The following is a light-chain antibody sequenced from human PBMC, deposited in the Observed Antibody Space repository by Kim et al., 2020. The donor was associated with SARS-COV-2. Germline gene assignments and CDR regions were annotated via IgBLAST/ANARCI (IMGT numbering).Light chain of an antibody. CDR1: SSDVGGYDY. J-gene: IGLJ3*02. CDR2: DVN. V-gene: IGLV2-14*01. Sequence: QSALTQPASVSGSPGQSITISCTGTSSDVGGYDYVSWYQQHPGKAPTLMIYDVNKRPSGVSTRFSGSKSGNTASLTISGLQAEDEADYYSSSYTSSTTWVFGGGTQLTVL. CDR3: SSYTSSTTWV.